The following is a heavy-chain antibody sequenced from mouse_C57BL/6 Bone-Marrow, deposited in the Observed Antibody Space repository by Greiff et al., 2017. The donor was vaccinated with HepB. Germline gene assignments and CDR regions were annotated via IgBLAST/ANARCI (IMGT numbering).Heavy chain of an antibody. D-gene: IGHD1-1*01. Sequence: VQGVESGAELVRPGASVTLSCKASGYTFTDYEMHWVKQTPVHGLEWIGAIDPETGGTAYNQKFKGKAILTADKSSSTAYMELRSLTSEDSAVYYCTRDYGSSFYFDYWGQGTTLTVSS. CDR3: TRDYGSSFYFDY. CDR1: GYTFTDYE. V-gene: IGHV1-15*01. CDR2: IDPETGGT. J-gene: IGHJ2*01.